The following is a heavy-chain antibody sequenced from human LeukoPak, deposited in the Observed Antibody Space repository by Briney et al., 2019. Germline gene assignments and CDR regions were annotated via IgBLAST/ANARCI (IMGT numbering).Heavy chain of an antibody. D-gene: IGHD1/OR15-1a*01. Sequence: SGGSLRLSCAASGFTVSSNYMSWVRQAPGKGLEWVSVIYADGNTYYADYVKGRFTISRDNSKNTLYLQMNSLRAEDTAVYYCATAPLSTTYSFTWEHDYWGQGTLVTVSS. J-gene: IGHJ4*02. CDR2: IYADGNT. CDR3: ATAPLSTTYSFTWEHDY. V-gene: IGHV3-66*01. CDR1: GFTVSSNY.